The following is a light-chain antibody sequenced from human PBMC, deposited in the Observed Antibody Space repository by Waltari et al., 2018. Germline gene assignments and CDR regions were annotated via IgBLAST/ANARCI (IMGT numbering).Light chain of an antibody. Sequence: QAVVTQEPSLTVSPGGTVTLTCGSNYGAVTSGHYPYWFQQKPGQAPKTLIYDTTYKHSWIPVRFSGSLLGDKAALTLSGAQPEDEAEYYCSLVYGGAWVFGGGTKVTVL. CDR2: DTT. V-gene: IGLV7-46*01. CDR3: SLVYGGAWV. J-gene: IGLJ3*02. CDR1: YGAVTSGHY.